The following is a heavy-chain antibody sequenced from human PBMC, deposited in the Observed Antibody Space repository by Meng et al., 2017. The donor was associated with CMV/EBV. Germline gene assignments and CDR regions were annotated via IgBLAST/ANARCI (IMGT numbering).Heavy chain of an antibody. V-gene: IGHV4-39*01. CDR1: GGSISSSSYY. J-gene: IGHJ4*02. Sequence: SETLSLTCTVSGGSISSSSYYWGWIRQPPGKGLEWIGSIYYSGSTYYNPSLKSRVTISVDTSKNQFSLKLSSVTAVDTAVYYCARLAAAGLATLDYWGQGTLVTVSS. D-gene: IGHD6-13*01. CDR3: ARLAAAGLATLDY. CDR2: IYYSGST.